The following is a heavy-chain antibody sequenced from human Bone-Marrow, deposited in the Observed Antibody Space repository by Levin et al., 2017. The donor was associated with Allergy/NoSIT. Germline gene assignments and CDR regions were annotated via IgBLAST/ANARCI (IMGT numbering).Heavy chain of an antibody. J-gene: IGHJ4*02. CDR3: AKDCDRCGGVGANDF. V-gene: IGHV3-11*05. D-gene: IGHD1-26*01. CDR2: IGPSNTYT. Sequence: GGSLRLSCTASGFTFSDSYMSWLRQAPGKGLEWVSYIGPSNTYTKYADSVKGRFTISRDNAKNSLFLQMNSLRAEDTAVYYCAKDCDRCGGVGANDFWGQGTLVTVSP. CDR1: GFTFSDSY.